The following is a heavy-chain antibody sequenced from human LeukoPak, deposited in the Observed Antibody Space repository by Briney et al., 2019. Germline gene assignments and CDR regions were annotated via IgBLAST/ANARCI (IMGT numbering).Heavy chain of an antibody. J-gene: IGHJ4*02. V-gene: IGHV3-48*02. CDR1: GFTFSPLG. CDR3: ARGRGLTLSYHYFDY. CDR2: ISSGSSTT. Sequence: PGGSLRLSRAASGFTFSPLGMNLVRQAPGRGLEWVSYISSGSSTTYHQDSVKGRFTISRNNAKNSLYLQLNSLRDEDTAVYYCARGRGLTLSYHYFDYWGQGTLVTVSS. D-gene: IGHD3-10*01.